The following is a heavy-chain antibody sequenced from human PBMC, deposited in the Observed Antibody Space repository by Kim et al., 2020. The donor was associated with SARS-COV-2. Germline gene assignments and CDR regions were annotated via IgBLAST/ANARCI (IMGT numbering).Heavy chain of an antibody. CDR1: GGTFSSYA. J-gene: IGHJ4*02. CDR2: IIPIFGTA. Sequence: SVKVSCKASGGTFSSYAISWVRQAPGQGLEWMGGIIPIFGTANYAQKFQGRVTITADESTSTAYMELSSLRSEDTAVYYCARGPYLYDGYCSSTSCEPTIDYWGQGTLVTVSS. V-gene: IGHV1-69*13. D-gene: IGHD2-2*03. CDR3: ARGPYLYDGYCSSTSCEPTIDY.